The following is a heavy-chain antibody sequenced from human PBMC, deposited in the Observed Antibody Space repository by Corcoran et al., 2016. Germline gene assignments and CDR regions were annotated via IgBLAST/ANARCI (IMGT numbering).Heavy chain of an antibody. CDR2: INPNSGGT. D-gene: IGHD3-3*01. CDR1: GYTFTGYY. Sequence: QVQLVQSGAEVKKPGASVTVSCKASGYTFTGYYMHWVRQAPGQGLEWIGWINPNSGGTNYAQQFQGWVTMTRDTSISTAYMELSRLRSDDTAVDYCAREARTIFGGVIPSLDGMDVWGQGTTVTVSS. J-gene: IGHJ6*02. CDR3: AREARTIFGGVIPSLDGMDV. V-gene: IGHV1-2*04.